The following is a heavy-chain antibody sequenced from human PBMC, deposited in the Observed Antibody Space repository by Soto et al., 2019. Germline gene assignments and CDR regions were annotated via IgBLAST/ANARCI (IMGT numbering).Heavy chain of an antibody. CDR3: AREADFASSGYVLDY. V-gene: IGHV3-21*02. D-gene: IGHD3-22*01. CDR2: VTSSPSSM. Sequence: EVQLVESGGGLVKPGGSLRRSCAASGFTFSGFSMNWVRQAPGKGLEWVSSVTSSPSSMFYADSVKGRFTISRDDAKDSLFLQMNSLRADDTAVYYCAREADFASSGYVLDYWGLGTLVTVSS. J-gene: IGHJ4*02. CDR1: GFTFSGFS.